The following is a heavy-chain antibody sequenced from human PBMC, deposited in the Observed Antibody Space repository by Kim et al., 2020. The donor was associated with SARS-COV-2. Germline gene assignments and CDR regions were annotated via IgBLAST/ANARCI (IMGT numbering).Heavy chain of an antibody. CDR2: INHSGST. CDR1: GGSFSGYY. J-gene: IGHJ4*02. CDR3: GGSSSGGFDY. V-gene: IGHV4-34*01. D-gene: IGHD6-6*01. Sequence: SETLSLTCAVYGGSFSGYYWSWIRQPPGKGLEWIGEINHSGSTNYNPSLKSRVTISVDTSKNQFSLKLSSVTAADTAVYYCGGSSSGGFDYWGQGTLGTV.